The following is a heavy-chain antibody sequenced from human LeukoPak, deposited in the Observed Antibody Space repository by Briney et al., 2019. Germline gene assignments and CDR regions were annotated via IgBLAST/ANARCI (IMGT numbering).Heavy chain of an antibody. CDR3: ARGWFGFWYTCHGDDNALDI. CDR2: IKRSGKT. CDR1: GGSFSDYY. J-gene: IGHJ3*02. D-gene: IGHD3-10*01. Sequence: SETLSLTCAVDGGSFSDYYWSWSRQSPGKGLEWIGEIKRSGKTNYNPSLKSRASISVDTSKNQFSLKLNFVTATDTAVYYCARGWFGFWYTCHGDDNALDISGQGTMVTVSS. V-gene: IGHV4-34*01.